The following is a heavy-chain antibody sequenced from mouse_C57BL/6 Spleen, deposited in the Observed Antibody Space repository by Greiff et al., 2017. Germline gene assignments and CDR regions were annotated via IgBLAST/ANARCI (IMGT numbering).Heavy chain of an antibody. CDR2: IHPNSGST. V-gene: IGHV1-64*01. D-gene: IGHD2-4*01. CDR1: GYTFTSYW. CDR3: ARGGIYYDYEDY. Sequence: QVHVKQPGAELVKPGASVKLSCKASGYTFTSYWMHWVKQRPGQGLEWIGMIHPNSGSTNYNEKFKSKATLTVDKSSSPAYMQLSSLTSEDSAVYYCARGGIYYDYEDYWGQGTTLTVSS. J-gene: IGHJ2*01.